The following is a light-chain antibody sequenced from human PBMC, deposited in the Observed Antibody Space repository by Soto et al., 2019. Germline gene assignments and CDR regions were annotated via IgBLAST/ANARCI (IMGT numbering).Light chain of an antibody. CDR2: EGS. J-gene: IGLJ1*01. Sequence: LTQPASVSGSRGQSITISCTGTSSDVGSYNLVSWYQQHPGKAPKLMIYEGSKRPSGVSNRFSGSKSGNTASLTISGLQADDEADYYCSSYTSSSTLAYVFGTGTKVTVL. CDR1: SSDVGSYNL. V-gene: IGLV2-14*02. CDR3: SSYTSSSTLAYV.